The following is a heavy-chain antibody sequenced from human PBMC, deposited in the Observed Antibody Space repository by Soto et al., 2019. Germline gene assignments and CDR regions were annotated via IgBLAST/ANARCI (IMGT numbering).Heavy chain of an antibody. CDR3: ARERYTSSSAVDY. CDR2: IWNDGSNK. D-gene: IGHD6-6*01. J-gene: IGHJ4*02. Sequence: QVQLVESGGGVVQPGRSLRLSCAASGYTFSSYGMQWVRQAPGKGLEWVAVIWNDGSNKYYADSVKGRFTISRDNSKNTLYLQMNSLRADDTAVYYCARERYTSSSAVDYWGQGTLVTVSS. CDR1: GYTFSSYG. V-gene: IGHV3-33*01.